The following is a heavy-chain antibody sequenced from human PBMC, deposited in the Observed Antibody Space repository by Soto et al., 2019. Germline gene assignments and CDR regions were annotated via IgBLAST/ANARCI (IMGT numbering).Heavy chain of an antibody. CDR3: ARELSWGSNWYYCMDV. J-gene: IGHJ6*03. V-gene: IGHV3-48*01. Sequence: EVQLVESGGGLVQPGGSLRLSCATSGFILSDCAMNWVRQAPGKGLEWVSYISSSSSVIDYADSVKGRFTVSRDNARKSLYLKMSGLRAEDTAVYYCARELSWGSNWYYCMDVWGKGTTVTVSS. CDR1: GFILSDCA. D-gene: IGHD7-27*01. CDR2: ISSSSSVI.